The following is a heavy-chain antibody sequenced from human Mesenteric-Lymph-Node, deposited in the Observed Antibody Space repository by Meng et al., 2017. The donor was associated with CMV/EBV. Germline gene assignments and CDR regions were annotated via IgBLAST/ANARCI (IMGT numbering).Heavy chain of an antibody. J-gene: IGHJ4*02. CDR3: AKDPELYY. V-gene: IGHV3-30*02. CDR2: IHYDGTIK. D-gene: IGHD3-10*01. CDR1: GFTFTTSG. Sequence: GESLKISCEASGFTFTTSGMHWVRQAPGKGLEWVAYIHYDGTIKLHADSVKGRFTISRDNSKNSFYLQMNSLRPEDTALYYSAKDPELYYWGQGTLVTVSS.